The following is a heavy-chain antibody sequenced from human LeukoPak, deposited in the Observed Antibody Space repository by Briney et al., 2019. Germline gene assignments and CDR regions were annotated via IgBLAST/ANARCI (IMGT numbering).Heavy chain of an antibody. CDR3: ARGSITFGGVIS. V-gene: IGHV1-8*01. D-gene: IGHD3-16*02. Sequence: WMNPNSGNTGYAQKFQGRVTITRNTSISTAYMELSSLRSEDTAVYYCARGSITFGGVISWGQGTLVTVSS. J-gene: IGHJ5*02. CDR2: MNPNSGNT.